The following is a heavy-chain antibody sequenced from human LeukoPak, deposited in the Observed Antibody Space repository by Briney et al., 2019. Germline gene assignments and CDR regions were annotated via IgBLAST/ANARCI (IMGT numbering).Heavy chain of an antibody. V-gene: IGHV3-30*03. CDR3: ARISGSSQGD. Sequence: GGSLRLSCAASGFTLSSYGMHWVRQAPGKGLEWVAVISYDGSNKYYADSVKGRFTISRDNSKNTLYLQMNSLRAEDTAVYYCARISGSSQGDWGQGTLVTVSS. CDR2: ISYDGSNK. D-gene: IGHD3-10*01. CDR1: GFTLSSYG. J-gene: IGHJ4*02.